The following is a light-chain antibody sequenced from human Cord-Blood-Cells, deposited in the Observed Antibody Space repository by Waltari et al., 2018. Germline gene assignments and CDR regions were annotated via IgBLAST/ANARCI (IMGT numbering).Light chain of an antibody. V-gene: IGKV1-33*01. CDR3: QQYDNLPPKS. Sequence: DIQMTQSPSSLSASVGDRVNITCQASQDISNYLNWYQQKPGKAPKLLIYDASNLETGVPSRFSGSGSGTDFTFTISSLQPEDIATYYCQQYDNLPPKSFGQGTKLEIK. CDR2: DAS. J-gene: IGKJ2*03. CDR1: QDISNY.